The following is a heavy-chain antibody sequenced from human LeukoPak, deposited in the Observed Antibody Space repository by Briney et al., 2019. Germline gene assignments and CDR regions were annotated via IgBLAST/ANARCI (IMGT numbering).Heavy chain of an antibody. J-gene: IGHJ4*02. CDR2: IYYSWST. CDR1: GGSISSYY. Sequence: SETLSLTRTVSGGSISSYYWSWIRQPPGKGLEWIGYIYYSWSTNYNPSLKSRVTISVDTSKNQFSLKLSSVTAADTAVYYCARVLYYGSGSYYQAPYYFDYWGQGTLVTVSS. D-gene: IGHD3-10*01. V-gene: IGHV4-59*12. CDR3: ARVLYYGSGSYYQAPYYFDY.